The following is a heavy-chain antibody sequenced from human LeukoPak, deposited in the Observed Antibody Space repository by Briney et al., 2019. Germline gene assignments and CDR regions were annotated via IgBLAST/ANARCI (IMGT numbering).Heavy chain of an antibody. CDR1: GITFSSYS. V-gene: IGHV3-21*01. CDR2: ISSSSSYI. Sequence: GGSLKLSCAASGITFSSYSMNWVRQAPGKGLEWVSSISSSSSYIYYADSVKGRFTISTGNAKNSLYLQMNSLRAEDTAVYYCARDRQDDYGDLEPFDYWGQGTLVTVPS. D-gene: IGHD4-17*01. CDR3: ARDRQDDYGDLEPFDY. J-gene: IGHJ4*02.